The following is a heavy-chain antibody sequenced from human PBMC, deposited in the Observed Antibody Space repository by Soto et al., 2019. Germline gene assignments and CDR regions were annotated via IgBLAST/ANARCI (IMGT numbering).Heavy chain of an antibody. CDR3: GKCSTTANWYYYYYGMDV. V-gene: IGHV3-23*01. J-gene: IGHJ6*02. CDR1: GFTFSSYA. Sequence: GGSLRLSCAASGFTFSSYAMSWVRQAPGKGLEWVSAISGSGGSTYYADSVKGRFTISRDNSKNTLYLQMNSLRAEDTAVYYCGKCSTTANWYYYYYGMDVWGQGTTVTVSS. CDR2: ISGSGGST. D-gene: IGHD2-2*01.